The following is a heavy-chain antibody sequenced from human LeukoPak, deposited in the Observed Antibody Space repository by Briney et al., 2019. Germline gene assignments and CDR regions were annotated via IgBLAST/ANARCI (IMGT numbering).Heavy chain of an antibody. CDR1: GFTFRSYW. J-gene: IGHJ3*01. V-gene: IGHV3-7*01. Sequence: GGSLRLSCAASGFTFRSYWMNWVRQAPGKGLEWVANIKQDGTKTHYVDSVKGRFTISRDNAMSSLYLQMYSLRAEDTAVYYCANDISQTGAFNVWGQGTMVTVSS. CDR2: IKQDGTKT. CDR3: ANDISQTGAFNV. D-gene: IGHD7-27*01.